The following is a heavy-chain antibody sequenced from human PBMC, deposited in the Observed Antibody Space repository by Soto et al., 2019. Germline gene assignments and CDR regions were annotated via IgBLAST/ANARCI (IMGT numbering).Heavy chain of an antibody. Sequence: EVQLVESGGGLVQPGGSLKLSCAASGFTFSSYWMNWVLQAPGKGLEWVANIEQDGSDKYYVDSVKGRFTISRDNAKNSLYLQINNLRPEDTAVYYCAGGTSWLSDSWGQGTLVTVSS. CDR3: AGGTSWLSDS. CDR1: GFTFSSYW. V-gene: IGHV3-7*02. J-gene: IGHJ4*02. D-gene: IGHD6-13*01. CDR2: IEQDGSDK.